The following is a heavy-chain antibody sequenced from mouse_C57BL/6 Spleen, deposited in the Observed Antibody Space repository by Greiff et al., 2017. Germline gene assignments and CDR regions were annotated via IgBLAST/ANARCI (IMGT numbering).Heavy chain of an antibody. CDR2: FYPGSGSI. D-gene: IGHD2-5*01. V-gene: IGHV1-62-2*01. CDR1: GYTFTEYT. Sequence: QVQLQQSGAELVKPGASVKLSCKASGYTFTEYTIHWVKQRSGQGLEWIGWFYPGSGSIKYNEKFKDKATLTVDKSSSTVYMELSRLTSEDSAVYFCAGDEEDYSIYEGIYFDDWGQGTTLTVSS. CDR3: AGDEEDYSIYEGIYFDD. J-gene: IGHJ2*01.